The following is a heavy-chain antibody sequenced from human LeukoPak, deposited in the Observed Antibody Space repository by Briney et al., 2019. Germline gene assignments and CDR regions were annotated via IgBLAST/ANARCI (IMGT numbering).Heavy chain of an antibody. CDR3: ARSVKNTSPIANFDY. V-gene: IGHV1-18*01. Sequence: ASVKVSFKASGYTFTSYGISWVRQAPGQGLEWMGWISAYNGNTNYAQKLQGRVTMTTDTSTSTAYMELRSLRSDDTAVHYCARSVKNTSPIANFDYWGQGTLVTVST. J-gene: IGHJ4*02. CDR2: ISAYNGNT. CDR1: GYTFTSYG. D-gene: IGHD2-2*01.